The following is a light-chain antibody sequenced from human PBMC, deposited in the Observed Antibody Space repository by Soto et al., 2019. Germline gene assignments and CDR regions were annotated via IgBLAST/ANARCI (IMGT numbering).Light chain of an antibody. CDR2: AAS. CDR1: QSISSY. J-gene: IGKJ3*01. Sequence: DIQMTQSPSSLSASVGDRVTITCRASQSISSYLNWYQQKPGKAPKLLIYAASSLQSGVPSRFSNSGSGTDFTLSISGLQPEDFDAYYCQPSYSTPLTVGPGTKVDI. V-gene: IGKV1-39*01. CDR3: QPSYSTPLT.